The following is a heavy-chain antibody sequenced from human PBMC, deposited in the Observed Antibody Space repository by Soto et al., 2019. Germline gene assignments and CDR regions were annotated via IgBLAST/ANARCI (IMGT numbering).Heavy chain of an antibody. CDR2: IIPIFGTA. D-gene: IGHD3-22*01. V-gene: IGHV1-69*06. J-gene: IGHJ2*01. Sequence: QVELVQSGAEVKKPGSSVKVSCQASEDTFRNYAISWVRQAPGQGLEWMGGIIPIFGTANYAQKFQGRVTITADTSAKTVYLELSSLRSEDTAVYYCARTKYDSSAYYYWYLGLWGRGTLVTVSS. CDR1: EDTFRNYA. CDR3: ARTKYDSSAYYYWYLGL.